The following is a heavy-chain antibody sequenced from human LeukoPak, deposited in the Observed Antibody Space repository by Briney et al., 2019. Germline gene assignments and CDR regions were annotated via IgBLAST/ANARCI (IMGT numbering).Heavy chain of an antibody. Sequence: GGSLRLSCAASGFTFTNAWMNWVRQAPGKGLEWVGRIKSKADGETIDYAAPVKGRFTFSRDDSKNMLYLQMNSLKSEDTAVYYWSTLTSRGLSYPLGQGTLVTVSS. J-gene: IGHJ5*02. V-gene: IGHV3-15*07. CDR1: GFTFTNAW. CDR2: IKSKADGETI. D-gene: IGHD1-20*01. CDR3: STLTSRGLSYP.